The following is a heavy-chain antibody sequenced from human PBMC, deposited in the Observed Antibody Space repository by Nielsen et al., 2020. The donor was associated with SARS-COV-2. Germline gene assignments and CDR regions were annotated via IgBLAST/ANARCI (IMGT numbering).Heavy chain of an antibody. V-gene: IGHV4-34*01. CDR3: ARGRNENDYMDV. CDR1: GGSLSGFQ. CDR2: INHSGDT. Sequence: SETLSLTCVVYGGSLSGFQWKWIRQPPGKGLEWIAQINHSGDTKHNPSLKSRVTISVDTSKNQLSLKLSSVTAADTAVYYCARGRNENDYMDVWGSGTTVTMSS. J-gene: IGHJ6*03. D-gene: IGHD1-14*01.